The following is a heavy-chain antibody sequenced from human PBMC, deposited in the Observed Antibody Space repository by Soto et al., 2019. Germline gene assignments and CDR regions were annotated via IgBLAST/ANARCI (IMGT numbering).Heavy chain of an antibody. Sequence: SETLSLTCTVSGGSISSYYWSWIRQPPGKGLEWIGYIYYSGSTNYNPSLKSRVTISVDTSKNQFSLKLSSVTAADTAAYYCAGQRFYYGMDVWGQGTTVTVSS. J-gene: IGHJ6*02. CDR3: AGQRFYYGMDV. D-gene: IGHD3-3*01. CDR2: IYYSGST. CDR1: GGSISSYY. V-gene: IGHV4-59*08.